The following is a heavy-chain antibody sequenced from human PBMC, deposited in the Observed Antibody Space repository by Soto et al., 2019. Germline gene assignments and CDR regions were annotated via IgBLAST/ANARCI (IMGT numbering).Heavy chain of an antibody. V-gene: IGHV1-18*04. Sequence: QVQLVQSGAEVKKPGASVKVSCKASGYTFTSYGISWVRQAPGQGLEWMGWISPYNDHRNDAQKFQGRVTMTTDTSSSTAYMELRSLRSADTAVYYCARDGRTYDYYSGVDVWGQGTRVTVSS. CDR1: GYTFTSYG. CDR3: ARDGRTYDYYSGVDV. CDR2: ISPYNDHR. J-gene: IGHJ6*02.